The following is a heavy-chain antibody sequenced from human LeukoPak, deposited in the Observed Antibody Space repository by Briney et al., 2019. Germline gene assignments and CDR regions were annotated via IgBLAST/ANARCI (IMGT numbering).Heavy chain of an antibody. CDR1: GGSISSGGYY. Sequence: SETLSLTCTVSGGSISSGGYYWSWIRQHPGKGLEWIGYIYYSGSTNYNPSLKSRVTISVDTSKNQFSLKLSSVTAADTAVYYCARGGQWLVGWFDPWGQGTLVTVSS. J-gene: IGHJ5*02. CDR3: ARGGQWLVGWFDP. D-gene: IGHD6-19*01. CDR2: IYYSGST. V-gene: IGHV4-61*08.